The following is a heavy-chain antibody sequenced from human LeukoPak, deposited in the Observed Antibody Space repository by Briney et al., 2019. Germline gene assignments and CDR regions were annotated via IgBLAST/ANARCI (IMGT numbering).Heavy chain of an antibody. V-gene: IGHV4-30-2*01. CDR1: GGSISSGGYS. CDR2: IYYSGST. J-gene: IGHJ4*02. Sequence: PSETLSLTCAVSGGSISSGGYSWSWIRQPPGKGLEWIGYIYYSGSTYYNPSLKSRVTISVDRSKNQFSLKLSSVTAADTAVYYCARAVKDYYDSSGYSQTFDYWGQGTLVTVSS. D-gene: IGHD3-22*01. CDR3: ARAVKDYYDSSGYSQTFDY.